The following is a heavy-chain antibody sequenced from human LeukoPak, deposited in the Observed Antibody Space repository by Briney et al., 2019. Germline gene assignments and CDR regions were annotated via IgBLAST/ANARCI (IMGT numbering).Heavy chain of an antibody. D-gene: IGHD3-22*01. CDR3: ARGEPNGRGYSADRFDI. V-gene: IGHV4-59*01. CDR1: SGSLSSYS. J-gene: IGHJ3*02. CDR2: ICYSGST. Sequence: AGSLSLTCTDSSGSLSSYSRSWVRQAPGEGLEWVGYICYSGSTNYNPSLKRRVSLSLDTSTNQFSLKMTSVPAGDTAVYSCARGEPNGRGYSADRFDIWGQGTMVTVSS.